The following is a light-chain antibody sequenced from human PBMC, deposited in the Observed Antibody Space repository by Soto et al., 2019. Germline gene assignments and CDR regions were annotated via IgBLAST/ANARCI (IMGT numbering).Light chain of an antibody. Sequence: EIVLTQSPGTVSLSPGERATLSCRASQSVYNNYIAWYQQSPGQAPRVLIYGASTRATGTLDRFSGSGSGTDFTFTISRLEPEDSAVYYCQQYNNWPPITFGQGTRLEIK. CDR1: QSVYNNY. J-gene: IGKJ5*01. CDR2: GAS. V-gene: IGKV3-20*01. CDR3: QQYNNWPPIT.